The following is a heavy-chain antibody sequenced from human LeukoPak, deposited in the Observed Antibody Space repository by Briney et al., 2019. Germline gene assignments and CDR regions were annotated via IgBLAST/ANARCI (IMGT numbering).Heavy chain of an antibody. CDR3: AKVLAKGGGYYLTDY. V-gene: IGHV3-30*02. CDR2: IQHDGSNK. D-gene: IGHD3-22*01. Sequence: PGGSLRLSCAASGFTFSSYGMHWVRQAPGKGLEWVAFIQHDGSNKYYADSVKGRFTISRDNSKNTLYLQMNSLRPEDTAVYYCAKVLAKGGGYYLTDYWGQGTLVTVSS. J-gene: IGHJ4*02. CDR1: GFTFSSYG.